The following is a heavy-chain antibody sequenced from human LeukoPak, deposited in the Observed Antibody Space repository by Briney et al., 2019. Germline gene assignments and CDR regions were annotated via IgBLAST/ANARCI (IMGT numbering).Heavy chain of an antibody. CDR2: IIPIFGTA. CDR3: ATDAYYGDYEGGWFDP. J-gene: IGHJ5*02. V-gene: IGHV1-69*13. D-gene: IGHD4-17*01. Sequence: SVKVSCKASGGTFSNYAISWVRQAPGQGLEWMGGIIPIFGTANYAQKFQGRVTITADESTSTAYMELSSLRSEDTAVYYCATDAYYGDYEGGWFDPWGQGTLVTVSS. CDR1: GGTFSNYA.